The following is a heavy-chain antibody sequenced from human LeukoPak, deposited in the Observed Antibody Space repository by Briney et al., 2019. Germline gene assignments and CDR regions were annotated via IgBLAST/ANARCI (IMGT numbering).Heavy chain of an antibody. CDR2: IKQDGSEK. CDR3: ARVRGSYYLDY. V-gene: IGHV3-7*01. CDR1: GFTFSTYW. Sequence: SGGSLRLSCAASGFTFSTYWMSWVRQAPGKGLEWVANIKQDGSEKYYLDSVKGRFTISRDNAKNSLYLQMNSLRAEDTAVYYCARVRGSYYLDYWGQGTLVTVSS. J-gene: IGHJ4*02. D-gene: IGHD1-26*01.